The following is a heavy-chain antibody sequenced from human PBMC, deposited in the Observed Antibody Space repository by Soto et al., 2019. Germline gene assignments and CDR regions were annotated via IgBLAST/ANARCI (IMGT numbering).Heavy chain of an antibody. CDR1: GFTFSSCT. D-gene: IGHD2-15*01. CDR3: SGCSGGACPKNYGMDV. J-gene: IGHJ6*02. V-gene: IGHV3-21*01. CDR2: ISPSSGHI. Sequence: EVHLVESGGGLVKPGGSLRLSCAVSGFTFSSCTMNWVRQAPGKGLEWVSSISPSSGHIYYADSVKGRFTISRDNAKNSLFLQMHSLRGEDTAVYYCSGCSGGACPKNYGMDVWGQGTTVTVSS.